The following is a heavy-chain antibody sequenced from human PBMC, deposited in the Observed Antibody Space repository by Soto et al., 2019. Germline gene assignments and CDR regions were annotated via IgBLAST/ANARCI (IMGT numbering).Heavy chain of an antibody. D-gene: IGHD2-15*01. V-gene: IGHV4-31*03. CDR2: IFYSGST. J-gene: IGHJ4*02. CDR1: GGSISSGGYF. CDR3: ARGDCSGGSCYYFDY. Sequence: QVQLQESGPGLVKPSQTLSLTCSVSGGSISSGGYFWSWIRQHPGKGLEWIGYIFYSGSTFYNPSLRSRVTASVDTSKNQFSLKMTSATAADTAVYYCARGDCSGGSCYYFDYWGQGTLVTVSS.